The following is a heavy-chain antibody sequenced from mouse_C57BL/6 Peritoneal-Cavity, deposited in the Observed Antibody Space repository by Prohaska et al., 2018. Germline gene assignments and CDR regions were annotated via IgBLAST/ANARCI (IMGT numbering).Heavy chain of an antibody. CDR1: TFPSYG. D-gene: IGHD1-1*01. J-gene: IGHJ2*01. CDR2: IYPRSGNT. Sequence: TFPSYGISWVKQRTGQGLEWIGEIYPRSGNTYYNEKFKGKATLTADKSSSTAYMELRSLTSEDSAVYFCAKGGYYYPYYFDYWGQGTTLTVSS. CDR3: AKGGYYYPYYFDY. V-gene: IGHV1-81*01.